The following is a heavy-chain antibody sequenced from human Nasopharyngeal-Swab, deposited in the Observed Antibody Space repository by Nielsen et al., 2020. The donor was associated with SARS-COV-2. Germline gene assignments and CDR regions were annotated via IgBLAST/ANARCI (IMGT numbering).Heavy chain of an antibody. Sequence: WIRQPPGKGLEWIGYIYHSGSTYYNPSLKSRVTISVDRSENQFSLKLRSVTAADTAVYYCARVGGDYYYYYYMDVWGKGTKVTVSS. D-gene: IGHD1-26*01. CDR3: ARVGGDYYYYYYMDV. J-gene: IGHJ6*03. CDR2: IYHSGST. V-gene: IGHV4-30-2*01.